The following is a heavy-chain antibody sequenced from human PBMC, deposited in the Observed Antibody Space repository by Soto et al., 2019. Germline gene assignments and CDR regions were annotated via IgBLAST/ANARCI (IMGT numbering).Heavy chain of an antibody. J-gene: IGHJ5*02. CDR2: IYYSGSN. Sequence: QVQLQESGPGLVKPSQTLSLTCTVSGGSVRSGGYYWSWIRQHPGKGLEWIGYIYYSGSNYYNTSLKSRVTISVYTCKNQISLKLSSLTVADTAVYYCARDPSGIAAEGWFDPWGQGTLVTVSS. V-gene: IGHV4-31*03. D-gene: IGHD6-13*01. CDR1: GGSVRSGGYY. CDR3: ARDPSGIAAEGWFDP.